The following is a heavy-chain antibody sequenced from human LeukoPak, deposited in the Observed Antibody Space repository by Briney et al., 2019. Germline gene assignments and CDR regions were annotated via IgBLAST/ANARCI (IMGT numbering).Heavy chain of an antibody. V-gene: IGHV4-39*07. CDR2: IYYSGST. D-gene: IGHD3-10*01. CDR3: ARVFSGNYYTFFDN. Sequence: SETLSLTCTVSGGSISSSSYYWGWIRQPPGKGLEWIGSIYYSGSTYYNPSLKSRVTISVDTSKNQFSLKLSSVTAADTAVFYCARVFSGNYYTFFDNWGQGTLVTVSS. CDR1: GGSISSSSYY. J-gene: IGHJ4*02.